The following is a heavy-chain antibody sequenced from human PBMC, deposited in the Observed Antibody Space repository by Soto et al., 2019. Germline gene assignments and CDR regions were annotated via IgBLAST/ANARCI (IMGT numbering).Heavy chain of an antibody. J-gene: IGHJ4*02. CDR3: ARGGRVDFDY. Sequence: SETLSLTCAVYGGSFTDYYWGWIRQPPGKGLEWIGSIYYSGSTYYNPSLKSRVTISVDTSKNQFSLKLSSVTAADTAVYYCARGGRVDFDYWGQGTLVTVSS. CDR1: GGSFTDYY. V-gene: IGHV4-34*01. CDR2: IYYSGST. D-gene: IGHD2-15*01.